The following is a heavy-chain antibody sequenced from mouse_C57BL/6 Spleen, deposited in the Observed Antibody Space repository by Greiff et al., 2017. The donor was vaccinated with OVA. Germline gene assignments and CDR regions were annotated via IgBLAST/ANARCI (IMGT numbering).Heavy chain of an antibody. CDR2: ISSGSSTI. CDR1: GFTFSDYG. Sequence: EVKLMESGGGLVKPGGSLKLSCAASGFTFSDYGMHWVRQAPEKGLEWVAYISSGSSTIYYADTVKGRFPLSRDNAKNTLFLQMTSLRSEDTAMYYCARKDSSGPYYAMDYWGQGTSVTVSS. D-gene: IGHD3-2*02. J-gene: IGHJ4*01. CDR3: ARKDSSGPYYAMDY. V-gene: IGHV5-17*01.